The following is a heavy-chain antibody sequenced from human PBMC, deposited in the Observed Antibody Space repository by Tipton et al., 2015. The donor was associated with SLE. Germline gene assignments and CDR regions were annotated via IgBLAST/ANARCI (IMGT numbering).Heavy chain of an antibody. D-gene: IGHD4-17*01. CDR3: ARADYGDYPVAMDV. V-gene: IGHV1-18*01. CDR1: GYTFRNYG. Sequence: QSGAEVKKPGASVKVSCKASGYTFRNYGITWVRQAPGQGLEWMGWISTYNGNTNYAQKFQGRVNMATDTSTRTAYMDLSSLRSDDTAVYYCARADYGDYPVAMDVWGQGTTVTVSS. CDR2: ISTYNGNT. J-gene: IGHJ6*02.